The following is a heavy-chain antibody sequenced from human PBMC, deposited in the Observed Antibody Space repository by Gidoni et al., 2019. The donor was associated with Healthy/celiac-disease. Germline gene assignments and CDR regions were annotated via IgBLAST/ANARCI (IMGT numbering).Heavy chain of an antibody. CDR3: ASRQQLGAYDAFDI. V-gene: IGHV1-69*06. Sequence: QVQLVQSGAEVKKPGSSVKVSCKASGGTFSSYAISWVRQAPGQGLEGMGGIIPIFGTANYEQKCQGRVTITADKSTAPAYMELGSLRSEETAVYYCASRQQLGAYDAFDIWGQGTMVTVSS. CDR2: IIPIFGTA. CDR1: GGTFSSYA. J-gene: IGHJ3*02. D-gene: IGHD6-13*01.